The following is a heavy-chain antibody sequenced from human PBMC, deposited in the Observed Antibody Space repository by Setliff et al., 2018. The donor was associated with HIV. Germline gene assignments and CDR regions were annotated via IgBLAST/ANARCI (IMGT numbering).Heavy chain of an antibody. D-gene: IGHD6-6*01. J-gene: IGHJ4*02. Sequence: LSLTCSVSGVSVGSGDYYWHWIRQHPEKALEWIGYIFHSGVTYYNPSLKSRISMSVDTSKNQFSLELTSLTAADTAVYYCATRPRIAARPFDYWGQGMLVTVSS. CDR3: ATRPRIAARPFDY. CDR1: GVSVGSGDYY. V-gene: IGHV4-31*03. CDR2: IFHSGVT.